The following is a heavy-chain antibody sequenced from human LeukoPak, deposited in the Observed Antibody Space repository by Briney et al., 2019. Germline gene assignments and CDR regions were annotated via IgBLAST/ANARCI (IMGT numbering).Heavy chain of an antibody. D-gene: IGHD1-26*01. CDR2: IYSGGST. CDR1: GFTVSSNY. J-gene: IGHJ4*02. V-gene: IGHV3-53*01. CDR3: ARDLASSSDY. Sequence: SGGSLRLSCAASGFTVSSNYMSWVRQAPGKGLEWVSVIYSGGSTYYADSVKGRFTISRDNSKNTLYLQMNSLRAEDTAVYYCARDLASSSDYWGQGTLVTVSS.